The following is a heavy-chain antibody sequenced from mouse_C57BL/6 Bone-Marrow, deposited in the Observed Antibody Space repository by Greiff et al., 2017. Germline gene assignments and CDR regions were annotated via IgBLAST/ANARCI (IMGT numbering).Heavy chain of an antibody. Sequence: VQLQQPGAELVKPGASVKLSCKASGYTFTSYWMHWVKQRPGQGLEWIGMIHPNSGSTNYNEKFKSKATLTVDKSSSTAYMQLSSLTSEDSAVXYWERNGDYSNTWFDYWGQGTMVTVSA. CDR3: ERNGDYSNTWFDY. CDR2: IHPNSGST. D-gene: IGHD2-5*01. V-gene: IGHV1-64*01. J-gene: IGHJ3*01. CDR1: GYTFTSYW.